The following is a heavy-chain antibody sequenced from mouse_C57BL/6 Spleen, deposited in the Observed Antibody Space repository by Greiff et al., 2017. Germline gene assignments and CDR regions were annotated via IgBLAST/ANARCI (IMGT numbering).Heavy chain of an antibody. CDR1: GFTFSDYY. CDR3: ARALTGSYFDY. Sequence: EVHLVESEGGLVQPGSSMKLSCTASGFTFSDYYMAWVRQVPEKGLEWVANINYDGSSTYYLDSLKSRFIISRDNAKNILYLQMSSLKSEDTATYYCARALTGSYFDYWGQGTTLTVSS. V-gene: IGHV5-16*01. J-gene: IGHJ2*01. CDR2: INYDGSST. D-gene: IGHD4-1*01.